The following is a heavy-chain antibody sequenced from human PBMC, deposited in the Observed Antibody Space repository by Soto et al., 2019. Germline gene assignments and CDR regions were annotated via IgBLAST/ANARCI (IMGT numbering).Heavy chain of an antibody. D-gene: IGHD1-26*01. Sequence: QVQLGEFGGGLVKPGGSLRLSCATSGFTFSDYYMSWVRQAPGKGLEWVSYISSSSTYTNYADSVKGRFTISRDNAKNSLYLQMNSLRAEDTAVYYCAGKQWEPSGNYYFDYWGQGTLVTVSS. J-gene: IGHJ4*02. V-gene: IGHV3-11*06. CDR2: ISSSSTYT. CDR3: AGKQWEPSGNYYFDY. CDR1: GFTFSDYY.